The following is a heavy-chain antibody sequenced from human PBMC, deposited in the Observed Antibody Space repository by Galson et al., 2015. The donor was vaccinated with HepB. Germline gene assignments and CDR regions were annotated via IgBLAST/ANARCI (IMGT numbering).Heavy chain of an antibody. D-gene: IGHD6-19*01. J-gene: IGHJ4*02. CDR1: GSSITSYY. CDR3: ASFTNSGFGY. Sequence: LSLTCTVSGSSITSYYWSWIRQPPGKGLEWIGYIYYSGSTNYNPSLKSRVTISVDTSKNQFSLRLSSVTAADTAVYYCASFTNSGFGYWGQGTLVTVPS. V-gene: IGHV4-59*01. CDR2: IYYSGST.